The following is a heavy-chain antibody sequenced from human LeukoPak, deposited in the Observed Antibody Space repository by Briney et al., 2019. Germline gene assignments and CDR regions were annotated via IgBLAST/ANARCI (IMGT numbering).Heavy chain of an antibody. Sequence: GGSLRLSCAASGFNFNIAWMSWVRQAPGKGLEWVGRIKSKGGGETTEYAAPVTGRFTISRDDSKNTVYLQMNSLKTEDAAVYYCTKVRALLHPVFDIWGQGTRVTVSS. CDR3: TKVRALLHPVFDI. CDR2: IKSKGGGETT. CDR1: GFNFNIAW. V-gene: IGHV3-15*01. J-gene: IGHJ3*02. D-gene: IGHD2-21*01.